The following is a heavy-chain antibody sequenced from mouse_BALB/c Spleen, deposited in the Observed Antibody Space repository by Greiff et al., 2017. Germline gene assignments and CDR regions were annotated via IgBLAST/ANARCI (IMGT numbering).Heavy chain of an antibody. V-gene: IGHV2-6-7*01. D-gene: IGHD2-1*01. J-gene: IGHJ3*01. Sequence: QVQLQQSGPGLVAPSQSLSITCTVSGFSLTGYGVNWVRQPPGKGLEWLGMIWGDGSTDYNSALKSRLSISKDNSKSQVFLKMNSLQTDDTARYYCARGSHYGNYGFAYWGQGTLVTVSA. CDR2: IWGDGST. CDR1: GFSLTGYG. CDR3: ARGSHYGNYGFAY.